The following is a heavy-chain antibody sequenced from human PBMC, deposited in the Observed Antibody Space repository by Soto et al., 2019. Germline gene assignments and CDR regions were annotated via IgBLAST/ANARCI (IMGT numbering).Heavy chain of an antibody. V-gene: IGHV4-59*01. CDR2: IYYSGST. CDR1: GGSINNYY. Sequence: PSVTLSLTCTVSGGSINNYYWTWIRQPPGKGLEWIGCIYYSGSTIYNPSLKSRVSISVDTSKNHFSLRLSSVTAADTAVYYCARDHKKTQFYSGGRCYHWFDPWGQGTLVTVSS. J-gene: IGHJ5*02. CDR3: ARDHKKTQFYSGGRCYHWFDP. D-gene: IGHD2-15*01.